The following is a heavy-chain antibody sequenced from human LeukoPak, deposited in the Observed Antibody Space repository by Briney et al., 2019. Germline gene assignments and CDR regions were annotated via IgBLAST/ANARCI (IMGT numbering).Heavy chain of an antibody. Sequence: ASVKVSCKASGYTFTDYHIHWVRQAPGQGLEWMGWINPNSGGTNYAGKFQGRVTMTSDTSISTAYMDLSRLRSDDTAVYYCARRHTDSSEGFDYWGQGTPVTVSS. CDR2: INPNSGGT. CDR1: GYTFTDYH. D-gene: IGHD6-6*01. V-gene: IGHV1-2*02. J-gene: IGHJ4*02. CDR3: ARRHTDSSEGFDY.